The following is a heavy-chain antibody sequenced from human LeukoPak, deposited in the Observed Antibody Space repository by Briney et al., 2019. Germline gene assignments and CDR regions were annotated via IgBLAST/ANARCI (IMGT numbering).Heavy chain of an antibody. CDR3: ARDLSSGVGPGIAVAGPFDY. D-gene: IGHD6-19*01. Sequence: PSETLSLTCTVSGGSISSYYWSWIRQPPGKGLEWIGYIYYSGSTNYNPSLKSRVTISVDTSKNQFSLKLSSVTPEDTAVYYCARDLSSGVGPGIAVAGPFDYWGQGTLVTVSS. CDR1: GGSISSYY. J-gene: IGHJ4*02. CDR2: IYYSGST. V-gene: IGHV4-59*12.